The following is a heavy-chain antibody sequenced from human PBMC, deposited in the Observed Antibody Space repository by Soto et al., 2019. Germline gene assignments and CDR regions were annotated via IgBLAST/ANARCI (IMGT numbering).Heavy chain of an antibody. CDR3: AGGTYDILTGYFDY. V-gene: IGHV4-39*01. D-gene: IGHD3-9*01. CDR2: IYYSGST. CDR1: GGSISSSSYY. Sequence: QLQLQESGPGLVKPSETLSLTCTVSGGSISSSSYYWGWIRQPPGKGLGWIGSIYYSGSTYYNPSLKSRVTISVDTSKNQFSLKLSSVTAADTAVYYCAGGTYDILTGYFDYWGQGTLVTVSS. J-gene: IGHJ4*02.